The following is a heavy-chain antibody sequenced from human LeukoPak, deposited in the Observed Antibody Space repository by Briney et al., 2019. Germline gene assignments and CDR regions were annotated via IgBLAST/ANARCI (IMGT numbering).Heavy chain of an antibody. Sequence: SETLSLTCALYGGSFSGYYWTWVRQPPGKGLEWIGEINHGGNTNYNPYLKSRVTISVGTSNNQFSLSLTSVTAADTAVYYCATRHTSDWYLDYWGQGTLVTVSS. J-gene: IGHJ4*02. D-gene: IGHD6-19*01. CDR3: ATRHTSDWYLDY. CDR1: GGSFSGYY. CDR2: INHGGNT. V-gene: IGHV4-34*01.